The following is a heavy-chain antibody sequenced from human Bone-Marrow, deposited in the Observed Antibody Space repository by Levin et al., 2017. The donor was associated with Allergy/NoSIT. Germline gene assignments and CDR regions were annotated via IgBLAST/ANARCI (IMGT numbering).Heavy chain of an antibody. Sequence: GESLKISCAASGFSLSNSGMHWVRLTPGKGLEWVAVTWYEGSAPFYADSVKGRFTISRDNSQNVLFLHMNNLRAEDTAVYFCARDHGDYELASWGQGTLVTVSS. CDR1: GFSLSNSG. CDR3: ARDHGDYELAS. J-gene: IGHJ4*02. CDR2: TWYEGSAP. V-gene: IGHV3-33*01. D-gene: IGHD4-17*01.